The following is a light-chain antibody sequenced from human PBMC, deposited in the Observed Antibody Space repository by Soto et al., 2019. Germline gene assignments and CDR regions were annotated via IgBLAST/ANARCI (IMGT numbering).Light chain of an antibody. V-gene: IGKV1-6*01. J-gene: IGKJ1*01. CDR3: LQDYNYPRP. CDR1: QDIRND. CDR2: AAS. Sequence: IQMTQSASSRAASLGDRVTIACRSSQDIRNDVVWFQQNPGKAPKLLIYAASTLQNGVPFRFSGSASGRDFNLTTSSLQPEDFATYYCLQDYNYPRPFGQGTRWIS.